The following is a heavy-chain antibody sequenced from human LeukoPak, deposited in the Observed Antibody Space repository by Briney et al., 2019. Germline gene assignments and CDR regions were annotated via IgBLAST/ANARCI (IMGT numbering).Heavy chain of an antibody. CDR1: GFTFSSYS. V-gene: IGHV3-48*01. CDR3: ARALWFGETFPAY. J-gene: IGHJ4*02. Sequence: GGSLRLSCAASGFTFSSYSMNWVRQAPGKGLEWVSAISGSGGSAYYADSVKGRFTISRDNAKNSLYLQMNSLRAEDTAVYYCARALWFGETFPAYWGQGTLVTVSS. CDR2: ISGSGGSA. D-gene: IGHD3-10*01.